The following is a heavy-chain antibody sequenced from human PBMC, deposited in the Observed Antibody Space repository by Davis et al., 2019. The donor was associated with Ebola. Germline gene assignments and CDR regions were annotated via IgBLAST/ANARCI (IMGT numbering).Heavy chain of an antibody. Sequence: GESLKISCAASGFIFRTYGMHWVRQAPGKGLEWVAFIRYDGFNKYYADSVKGRFTISRDNSKNTLYLQMNSLRLEDTGVYYCATLVGADDWGQGTQVTVSS. V-gene: IGHV3-30*02. J-gene: IGHJ4*02. CDR3: ATLVGADD. CDR1: GFIFRTYG. CDR2: IRYDGFNK. D-gene: IGHD1-26*01.